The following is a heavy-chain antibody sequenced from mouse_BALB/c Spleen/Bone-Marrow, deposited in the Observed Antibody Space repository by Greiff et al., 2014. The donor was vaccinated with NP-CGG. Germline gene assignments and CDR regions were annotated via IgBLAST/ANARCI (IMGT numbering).Heavy chain of an antibody. D-gene: IGHD2-10*02. CDR3: ARRGYGNYGWYFDV. Sequence: QVQLQQSGAELVKPGASVKLSCKASGYTFTSYWMHWVKQRPGQGLERIGEINPSNGRTNYNEKFKSKATLTVDKSSSTAYMQLSSLSSEDSAVYYCARRGYGNYGWYFDVWGAGTTVAVSS. J-gene: IGHJ1*01. V-gene: IGHV1S81*02. CDR2: INPSNGRT. CDR1: GYTFTSYW.